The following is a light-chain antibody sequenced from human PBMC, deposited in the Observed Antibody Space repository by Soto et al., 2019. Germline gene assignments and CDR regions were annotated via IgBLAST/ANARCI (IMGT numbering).Light chain of an antibody. Sequence: DIQMTQSPSTLSASVGDTVTITCRASQSISSRLAWYQQKPGQAPKVLMYDASNLQTGVPSRFSGSGCGTEFTPTISSLQPDYFAPYYCQHDYTYLWTFGQGTKVEIK. J-gene: IGKJ1*01. CDR2: DAS. V-gene: IGKV1-5*01. CDR1: QSISSR. CDR3: QHDYTYLWT.